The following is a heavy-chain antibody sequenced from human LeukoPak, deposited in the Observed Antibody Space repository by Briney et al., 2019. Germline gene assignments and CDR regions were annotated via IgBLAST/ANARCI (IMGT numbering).Heavy chain of an antibody. CDR2: SRKKANSYTT. J-gene: IGHJ4*02. D-gene: IGHD1-26*01. CDR1: GFTFSDHY. CDR3: VRHSDPYYLDY. Sequence: GGSLRLSCGASGFTFSDHYMDWVRQAPGKGLEWVGRSRKKANSYTTEYGTSVIGRFAISRDESKNSLYLQMDSLKAEDTAVYYCVRHSDPYYLDYWGQGTLVTVSS. V-gene: IGHV3-72*01.